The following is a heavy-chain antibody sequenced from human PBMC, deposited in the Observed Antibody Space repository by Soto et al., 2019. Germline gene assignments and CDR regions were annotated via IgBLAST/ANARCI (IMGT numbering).Heavy chain of an antibody. D-gene: IGHD3-9*01. Sequence: PGGSLRLSCAASGFTFSSYAMSWVRQAPGKGLEWVSAISGSGGSTYYADSAKGRFTISRDNSKNTLYLQMNSLRAEDTAVYYCAKASVLDWLLGKSWLDYWGQGTLVTVSS. CDR1: GFTFSSYA. CDR3: AKASVLDWLLGKSWLDY. J-gene: IGHJ4*02. V-gene: IGHV3-23*01. CDR2: ISGSGGST.